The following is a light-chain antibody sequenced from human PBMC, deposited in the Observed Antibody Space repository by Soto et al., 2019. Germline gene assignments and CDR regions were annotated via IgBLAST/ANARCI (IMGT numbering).Light chain of an antibody. Sequence: QSALTQPASVSGSPGQSVTISCTGTSNDIGAYNYVSWHQQHPRKAPNLMIYDVSSRPSGVSNRLSGSRSGNTASLTISGLQAEDEADYYCSSYTTTKIVIFGGGTKLTVL. CDR3: SSYTTTKIVI. V-gene: IGLV2-14*01. CDR2: DVS. J-gene: IGLJ2*01. CDR1: SNDIGAYNY.